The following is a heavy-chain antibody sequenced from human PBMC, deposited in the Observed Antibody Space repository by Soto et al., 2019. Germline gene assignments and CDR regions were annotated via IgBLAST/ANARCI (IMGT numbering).Heavy chain of an antibody. CDR1: GDSVSSNSAA. CDR2: TYYRSKWYN. J-gene: IGHJ3*02. CDR3: ARAGEDIVVVPAAIFGAFDI. V-gene: IGHV6-1*01. D-gene: IGHD2-2*02. Sequence: PSQTLSLTCAISGDSVSSNSAAWNWIRQSPSRGLEWLGRTYYRSKWYNDYAVSVKSRITINPDTSKNQFSLQLNSVTPEDTAVYYCARAGEDIVVVPAAIFGAFDIWGQGTMVTVPS.